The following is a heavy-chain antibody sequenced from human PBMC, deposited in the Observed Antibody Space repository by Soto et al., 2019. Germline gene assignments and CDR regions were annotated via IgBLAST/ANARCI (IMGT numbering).Heavy chain of an antibody. CDR3: SGESPYCSSTSCYSFDY. D-gene: IGHD2-2*01. Sequence: PSETLSLTCTVSGGSISSYYWSWIRQPPGKGLERIGYIYYSGSTNYNPSLKSRVTISVDTSKNKYALKLSAVTAADTSFYYFSGESPYCSSTSCYSFDYWGQGTLVTVSS. CDR1: GGSISSYY. CDR2: IYYSGST. V-gene: IGHV4-59*01. J-gene: IGHJ4*02.